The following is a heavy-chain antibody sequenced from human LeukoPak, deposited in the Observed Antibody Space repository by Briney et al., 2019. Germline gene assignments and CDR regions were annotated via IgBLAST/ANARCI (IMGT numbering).Heavy chain of an antibody. Sequence: SETLSLTCAVYGGSFRGYYWSWIRQPPGKGVEWIGEINHSGSTNYNPSLKSRVTISVDTSKNQFSLKLSSVTAADTAVYYCARGGGDCSSTSCYAFDTWGQGTMVTVSS. CDR2: INHSGST. D-gene: IGHD2-2*01. CDR3: ARGGGDCSSTSCYAFDT. V-gene: IGHV4-34*01. J-gene: IGHJ3*02. CDR1: GGSFRGYY.